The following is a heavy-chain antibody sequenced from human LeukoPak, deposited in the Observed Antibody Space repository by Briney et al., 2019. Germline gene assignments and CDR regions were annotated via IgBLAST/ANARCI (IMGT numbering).Heavy chain of an antibody. J-gene: IGHJ2*01. Sequence: PGGSLRLSCAASGFTFSSYAMSWVRQAPGKGLEWVSAISGSGGSTYYADSVKGRFTISRDNSKNTLYLQMNSLRAEDTAVYYCAKAGGPLMVRGVIPYWYFDLWGRGTLVTVSS. CDR2: ISGSGGST. D-gene: IGHD3-10*01. CDR3: AKAGGPLMVRGVIPYWYFDL. CDR1: GFTFSSYA. V-gene: IGHV3-23*01.